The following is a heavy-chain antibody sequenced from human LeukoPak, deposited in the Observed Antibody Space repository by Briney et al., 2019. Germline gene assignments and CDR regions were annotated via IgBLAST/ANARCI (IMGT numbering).Heavy chain of an antibody. Sequence: ASETLSLTCTVSGGSISSYYWSWIRQPPGKGLEWIGYIYYSGSTNYNPSLMSRVTISVDTSKNQFSLKLSSVTAADTAVYYCASLYSGYYDSSGPEGGSWFDPWGQGTLVTVSS. CDR1: GGSISSYY. CDR2: IYYSGST. CDR3: ASLYSGYYDSSGPEGGSWFDP. J-gene: IGHJ5*02. D-gene: IGHD3-22*01. V-gene: IGHV4-59*08.